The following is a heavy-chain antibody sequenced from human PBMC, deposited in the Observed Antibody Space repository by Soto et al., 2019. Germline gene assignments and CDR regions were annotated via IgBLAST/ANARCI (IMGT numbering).Heavy chain of an antibody. CDR3: ARDTAFISSGLFNP. Sequence: GGSLRLSCAASGFTFSDYYMSWIRQAPGKGLEWISHISDSATTMYYADSVKGRFTISRDSARKSLFLHMNSLRAEDTAVYYCARDTAFISSGLFNPWGQGTLVTVSS. D-gene: IGHD3-22*01. CDR2: ISDSATTM. V-gene: IGHV3-11*01. CDR1: GFTFSDYY. J-gene: IGHJ5*02.